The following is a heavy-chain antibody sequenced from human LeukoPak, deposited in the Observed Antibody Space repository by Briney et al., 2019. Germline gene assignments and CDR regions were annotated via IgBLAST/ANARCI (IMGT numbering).Heavy chain of an antibody. CDR3: ARGRWLQARGPSFDY. Sequence: SCKASGGTFSSYAMHWVRQAPGKGLEWVAVISYDGSNKYYADSVKGRFTISRDNSKNTLYLQMNSLRAEDTAVYYCARGRWLQARGPSFDYWGQGTLVTVSS. CDR1: GGTFSSYA. V-gene: IGHV3-30-3*01. CDR2: ISYDGSNK. D-gene: IGHD5-24*01. J-gene: IGHJ4*02.